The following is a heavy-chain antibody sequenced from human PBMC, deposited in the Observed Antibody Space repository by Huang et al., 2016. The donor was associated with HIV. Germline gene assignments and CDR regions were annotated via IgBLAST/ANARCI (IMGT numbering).Heavy chain of an antibody. CDR3: VRDQGRLAVGGIDNWFDP. D-gene: IGHD6-19*01. V-gene: IGHV4-59*02. J-gene: IGHJ5*02. Sequence: QVRLQESGPGLVKPSETLSLSCTVSGASVSSHYWGWIRHPPGKGVEWIGTVYESGTTKYNPRLKSRITISVDTSKNGFSLNITSVSAADTAMYFCVRDQGRLAVGGIDNWFDPWGQGALVTVSS. CDR1: GASVSSHY. CDR2: VYESGTT.